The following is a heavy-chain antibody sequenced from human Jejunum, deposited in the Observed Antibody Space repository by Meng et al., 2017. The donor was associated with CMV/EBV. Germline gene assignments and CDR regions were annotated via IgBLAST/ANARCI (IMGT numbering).Heavy chain of an antibody. V-gene: IGHV4-4*07. CDR1: RGSLSFYY. CDR2: IFTTGST. D-gene: IGHD3-22*01. J-gene: IGHJ4*02. Sequence: QLLLQESGAGLLKPSETLSLTCTVSRGSLSFYYWSWIRKPAGKGLEWIGRIFTTGSTNYHPSLKSRVTMSVDTSKNQISLRLTSVTAADTAIYYCVRETDMTVGPHFDYWGQGALVTVSS. CDR3: VRETDMTVGPHFDY.